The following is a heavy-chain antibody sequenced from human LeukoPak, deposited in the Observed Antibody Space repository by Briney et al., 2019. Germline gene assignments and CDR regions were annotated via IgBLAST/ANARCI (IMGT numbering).Heavy chain of an antibody. CDR2: IYYSGST. CDR3: ARVDWNYVQDYYYYYMDV. Sequence: LRLSCAASGFTFSSYAMRWVRQAPGKGLEWIGYIYYSGSTYYNPSLKSRVTISVDTSKNQFSLKLSSVTAADTAVYYCARVDWNYVQDYYYYYMDVWGKGTTVTVSS. CDR1: GFTFSSYA. J-gene: IGHJ6*03. V-gene: IGHV4-31*02. D-gene: IGHD1-7*01.